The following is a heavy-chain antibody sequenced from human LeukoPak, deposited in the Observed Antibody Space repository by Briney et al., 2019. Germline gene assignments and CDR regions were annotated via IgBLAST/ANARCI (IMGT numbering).Heavy chain of an antibody. D-gene: IGHD3-9*01. CDR2: IYHSGST. CDR3: ASYYDILTGYSESRFDY. V-gene: IGHV4-30-2*01. CDR1: GGSISSGGYS. J-gene: IGHJ4*02. Sequence: SETLSLTCAVSGGSISSGGYSWSWIRQPPGKGLEWIGYIYHSGSTYYNPSLKSRVTISVDRSKNQFSLKLSSVTAADTAVYYCASYYDILTGYSESRFDYWGQGTLVTVSS.